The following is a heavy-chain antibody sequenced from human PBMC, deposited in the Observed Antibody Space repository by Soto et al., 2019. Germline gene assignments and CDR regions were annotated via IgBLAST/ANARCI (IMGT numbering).Heavy chain of an antibody. CDR1: GFTFSSYA. V-gene: IGHV3-30-3*01. CDR2: ISYDGSSK. D-gene: IGHD1-1*01. Sequence: GSLRLSCAASGFTFSSYAMHWVRQAPGKGLEWVAVISYDGSSKYYADSVKGRFTISRDNSKNTLYLQMNSLRAEDTAVYYCARDQTGTPHWFDPWGQGTLVTVS. CDR3: ARDQTGTPHWFDP. J-gene: IGHJ5*02.